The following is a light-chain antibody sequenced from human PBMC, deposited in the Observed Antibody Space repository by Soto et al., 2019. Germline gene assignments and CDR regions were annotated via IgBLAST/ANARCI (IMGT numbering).Light chain of an antibody. V-gene: IGLV1-47*01. CDR1: SSNIGSNY. Sequence: QSVLTQPPAASGTPGQRVTISCSGGSSNIGSNYVYWYQQLPGTAPKLLIYRNDQRPSGVPDRFSGSKSGASASLAISGLRSDDESDYYCAAWDDSLSGLVFGGGTKLTVL. CDR2: RND. CDR3: AAWDDSLSGLV. J-gene: IGLJ2*01.